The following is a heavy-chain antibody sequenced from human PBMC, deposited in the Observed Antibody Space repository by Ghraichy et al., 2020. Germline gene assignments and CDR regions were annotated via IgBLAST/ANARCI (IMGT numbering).Heavy chain of an antibody. CDR1: GGSISSYY. Sequence: SETLSLTCTVSGGSISSYYWSWIRQPAGKGLEWIGRIYTSGSTNYNPSLKSRVTMSVDTPKNQFSRKLSSVTAADTAVYYCARDRRRQLWLSSSLTTYYYCMDVWGQGTTVTVSS. D-gene: IGHD5-18*01. CDR3: ARDRRRQLWLSSSLTTYYYCMDV. CDR2: IYTSGST. V-gene: IGHV4-4*07. J-gene: IGHJ6*02.